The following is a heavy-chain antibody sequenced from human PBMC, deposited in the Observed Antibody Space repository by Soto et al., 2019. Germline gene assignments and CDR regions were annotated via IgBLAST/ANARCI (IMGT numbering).Heavy chain of an antibody. CDR1: GASMNNYY. D-gene: IGHD3-16*01. V-gene: IGHV4-59*01. Sequence: SETLSLTCSVSGASMNNYYGSWVRQPPRRGLDWIGYMYSSGSSNYNSSLKSRVTISVDTSKNQFSLKLSSVTAADTAVYYCVRSGHTFGGVMWGLGTLVTVSS. CDR2: MYSSGSS. CDR3: VRSGHTFGGVM. J-gene: IGHJ4*02.